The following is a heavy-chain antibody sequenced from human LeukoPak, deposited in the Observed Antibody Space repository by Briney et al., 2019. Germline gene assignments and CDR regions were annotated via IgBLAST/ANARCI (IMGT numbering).Heavy chain of an antibody. CDR3: AKGDTAMAEYYYYYAMDV. V-gene: IGHV3-23*01. D-gene: IGHD5-18*01. Sequence: TGGSLRLSCAASGFTLTSYAMSWVRQAPGKGLEWVSVISRSGGSTYYADSVKGRFTISRDNSKNTLYLQMNSLRAEDTAVYYCAKGDTAMAEYYYYYAMDVWGQGTTVTVSS. CDR1: GFTLTSYA. CDR2: ISRSGGST. J-gene: IGHJ6*02.